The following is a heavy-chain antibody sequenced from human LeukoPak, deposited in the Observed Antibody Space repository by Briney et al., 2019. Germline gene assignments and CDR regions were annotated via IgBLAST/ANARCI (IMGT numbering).Heavy chain of an antibody. CDR3: ARQTYDSSGYYYTDY. D-gene: IGHD3-22*01. CDR2: IYTSGST. CDR1: GGSISSYY. Sequence: SETLSLTCTVSGGSISSYYWSWIRQPAGKGLEWIGRIYTSGSTNYNPSLKSRVTMSVDTSKNQFSLKLSSVTAADTAVYYCARQTYDSSGYYYTDYRGQGTLVTVSS. V-gene: IGHV4-4*07. J-gene: IGHJ4*02.